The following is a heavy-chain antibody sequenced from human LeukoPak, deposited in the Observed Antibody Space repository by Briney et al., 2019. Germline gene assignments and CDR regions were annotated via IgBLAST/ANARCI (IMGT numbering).Heavy chain of an antibody. D-gene: IGHD3-3*01. J-gene: IGHJ4*02. Sequence: TGGSLRLSCAASGFTFSPYAMSWVRQAPGKGLEWVSGISGSGVSTYYADSAKGRFTISRDNSKNPLYLQMNSLRAEDTAVYYCAKVIYESSRFLEWLFNYFDFWGQGTLVTVSS. CDR3: AKVIYESSRFLEWLFNYFDF. V-gene: IGHV3-23*01. CDR2: ISGSGVST. CDR1: GFTFSPYA.